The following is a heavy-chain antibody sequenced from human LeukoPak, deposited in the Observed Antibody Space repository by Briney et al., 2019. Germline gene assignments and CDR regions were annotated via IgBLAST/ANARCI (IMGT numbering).Heavy chain of an antibody. D-gene: IGHD3-22*01. Sequence: GGSLRLSCAASGFTFSSYWMHWVRQAPGKELVWVSRINSDGSSTSYADSVKGRFTISRDNSKNTLYLQMNSLRAEDTAVYYCAKEFYYYDSSGYSRAEYFQHWGQGTLVTVSS. CDR2: INSDGSST. J-gene: IGHJ1*01. CDR1: GFTFSSYW. CDR3: AKEFYYYDSSGYSRAEYFQH. V-gene: IGHV3-74*01.